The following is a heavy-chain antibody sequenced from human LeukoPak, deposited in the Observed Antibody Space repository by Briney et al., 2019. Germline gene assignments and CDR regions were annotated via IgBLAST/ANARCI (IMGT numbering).Heavy chain of an antibody. D-gene: IGHD6-13*01. V-gene: IGHV1-69*04. J-gene: IGHJ6*02. CDR2: IIPILGIA. CDR1: GGTFSSYA. Sequence: ASVKVSCKTSGGTFSSYAISWVRQAPGQGLEWMGRIIPILGIANYAQKFQGRVTITADKSTSTAYMELSSLRSEDTAVYYCARRITYSSPSHYGMDVWGQGTTVTVSS. CDR3: ARRITYSSPSHYGMDV.